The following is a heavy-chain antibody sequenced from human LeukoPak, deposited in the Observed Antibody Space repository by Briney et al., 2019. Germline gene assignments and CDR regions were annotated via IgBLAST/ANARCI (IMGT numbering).Heavy chain of an antibody. Sequence: GGSLRLSCAASGFTFSSYDMSWVRQAPGKGLEWVSAISGSGGTTYFADSVKGRFTISRDNSKNTVYMQMNSLRAEDTAVYYCAKRGGYYHDYWGQGTLVTVTS. CDR2: ISGSGGTT. CDR1: GFTFSSYD. CDR3: AKRGGYYHDY. V-gene: IGHV3-23*01. J-gene: IGHJ4*02. D-gene: IGHD2-15*01.